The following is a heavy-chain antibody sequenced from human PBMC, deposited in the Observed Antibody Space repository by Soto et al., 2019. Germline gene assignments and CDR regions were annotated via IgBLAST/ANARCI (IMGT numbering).Heavy chain of an antibody. J-gene: IGHJ4*02. CDR1: GFTFSSYE. CDR2: ISSSGSTI. V-gene: IGHV3-48*03. D-gene: IGHD3-3*01. CDR3: AREGRGVFGDFDY. Sequence: GGSLRLSCAASGFTFSSYEMNWVRQAPGKGLEWVSYISSSGSTIYYADSVKGRFTISRDNAKNSLYLQMNSLRAEDTAVYYCAREGRGVFGDFDYWGQGTLVTVSS.